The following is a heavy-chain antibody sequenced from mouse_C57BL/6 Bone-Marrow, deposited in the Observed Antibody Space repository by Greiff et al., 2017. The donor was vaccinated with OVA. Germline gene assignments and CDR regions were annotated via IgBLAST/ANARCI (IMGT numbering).Heavy chain of an antibody. CDR1: GYTFTSYW. Sequence: VQLQQPGAELVKPGASVKLSCKASGYTFTSYWMQWVKQRPGQGLEWIGEIDPSDSYTNYNQKFKGKATLTVDTSSSTAYMQLSSLTSEDSAVYYCAMNVYYGSSYGDWGQGTTLTVSS. V-gene: IGHV1-50*01. J-gene: IGHJ2*01. CDR2: IDPSDSYT. CDR3: AMNVYYGSSYGD. D-gene: IGHD1-1*01.